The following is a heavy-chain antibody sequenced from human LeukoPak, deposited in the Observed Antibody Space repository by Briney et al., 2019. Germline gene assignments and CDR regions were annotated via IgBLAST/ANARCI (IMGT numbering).Heavy chain of an antibody. J-gene: IGHJ6*02. CDR3: ARDKESYWAYYYYGMDV. Sequence: GGSLRLSCAASGFSFSSYSMNWVRQAPGKALEWVSSISSSSSYIYYADSVKGRFTISRDNAKNSLYLQMNSLRAEDTAVYYCARDKESYWAYYYYGMDVWGQGTTVTVSS. CDR1: GFSFSSYS. V-gene: IGHV3-21*01. D-gene: IGHD1-26*01. CDR2: ISSSSSYI.